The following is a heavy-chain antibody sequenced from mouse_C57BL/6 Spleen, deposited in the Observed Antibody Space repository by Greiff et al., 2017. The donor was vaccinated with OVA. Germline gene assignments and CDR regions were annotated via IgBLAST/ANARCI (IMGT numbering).Heavy chain of an antibody. CDR3: ARHGSRDYYAMDY. CDR2: INPGSGGT. Sequence: QVQLQQSGAELVRPGTSVKVSCKASGYAFTNYLIEWVKQRPGQGLEWIGVINPGSGGTNYNEKFKGKATLTADKSSSTAYMQLSSLTSEDSAVYVCARHGSRDYYAMDYWGQGTSVTVSS. D-gene: IGHD1-1*01. CDR1: GYAFTNYL. V-gene: IGHV1-54*01. J-gene: IGHJ4*01.